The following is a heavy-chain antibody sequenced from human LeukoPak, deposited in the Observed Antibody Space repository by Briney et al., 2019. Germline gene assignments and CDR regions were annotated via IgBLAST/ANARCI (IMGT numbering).Heavy chain of an antibody. J-gene: IGHJ6*03. CDR2: IKQDGSEE. V-gene: IGHV3-7*01. CDR3: ARVGPGGRLSYYYYMDV. D-gene: IGHD3-10*01. CDR1: GFICSNYW. Sequence: PGGSLRLSSAVSGFICSNYWLSWVRQAPGKGLEWVANIKQDGSEEHYVDSVKGRFTISRDNARNLLYLQMNSLRAEDTAVYYCARVGPGGRLSYYYYMDVWGKGTTVTVSS.